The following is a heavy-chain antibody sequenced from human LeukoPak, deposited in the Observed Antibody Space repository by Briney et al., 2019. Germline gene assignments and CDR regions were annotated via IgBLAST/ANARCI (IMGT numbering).Heavy chain of an antibody. Sequence: GYTFTSXGXXXXXXAXXXXLXXXXXISAYNGNTNYAQKFQARVTMTTDTSTSTAYMELRTLRSDDTAVYYCARNVYDISSENYFDYWGQGTLVTVSS. D-gene: IGHD6-6*01. CDR1: GYTFTSXG. V-gene: IGHV1-18*01. CDR2: ISAYNGNT. J-gene: IGHJ4*02. CDR3: ARNVYDISSENYFDY.